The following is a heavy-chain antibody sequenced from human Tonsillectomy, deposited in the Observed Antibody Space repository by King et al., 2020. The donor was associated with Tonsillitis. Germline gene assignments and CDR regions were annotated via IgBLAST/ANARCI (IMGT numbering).Heavy chain of an antibody. V-gene: IGHV3-23*04. CDR1: GFTFNNYA. CDR2: IRGSGDDK. D-gene: IGHD2-15*01. Sequence: VQLVESGGRLVQPGGSLRLSCAASGFTFNNYAMNWVRQAPGKGLEWVSAIRGSGDDKWDADSVMGRFAISRDNSKNPLYLQMNSLRADDTAVYYCAKVGNFVVVVSATDAFNMWGQGTMVTVSS. J-gene: IGHJ3*02. CDR3: AKVGNFVVVVSATDAFNM.